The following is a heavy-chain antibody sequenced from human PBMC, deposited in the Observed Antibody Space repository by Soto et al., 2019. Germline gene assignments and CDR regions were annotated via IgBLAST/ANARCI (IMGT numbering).Heavy chain of an antibody. D-gene: IGHD4-4*01. CDR3: ARQTVTTTNWFDP. CDR1: GGSISSYY. J-gene: IGHJ5*02. Sequence: SETLSLTCTVSGGSISSYYWSWIRQPPGKGLEWIGYIYYSGSTNYNPSLKSRVTISVDTSKNQFSLKLSSVTAADTAVYYCARQTVTTTNWFDPWGQGTLVTVSS. V-gene: IGHV4-59*08. CDR2: IYYSGST.